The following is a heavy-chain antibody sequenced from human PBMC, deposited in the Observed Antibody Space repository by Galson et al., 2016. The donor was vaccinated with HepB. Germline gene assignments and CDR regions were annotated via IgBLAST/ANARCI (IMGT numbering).Heavy chain of an antibody. Sequence: SETLSLTCTVSGGSIGPYYWSWIRQPPGQGPAWIGYISRSGSATYNPSLKSRVTLFMDTSKNQLSLQLNSVTASDAAVYYCASGRGYAPDWFDPWGQGTLVTVSS. J-gene: IGHJ5*02. CDR2: ISRSGSA. D-gene: IGHD5-12*01. CDR1: GGSIGPYY. V-gene: IGHV4-59*01. CDR3: ASGRGYAPDWFDP.